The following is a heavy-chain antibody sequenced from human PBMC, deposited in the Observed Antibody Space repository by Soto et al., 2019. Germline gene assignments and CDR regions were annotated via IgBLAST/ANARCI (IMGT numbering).Heavy chain of an antibody. CDR3: ARRQISPPTRGAASARGGMDI. J-gene: IGHJ6*02. D-gene: IGHD6-13*01. V-gene: IGHV3-33*01. CDR1: GFNFNNYG. Sequence: QVQLVESGGGVVQPGRSLRLSCAASGFNFNNYGMQWVRQAPGKGLEWVAVIWNDGNGYYYANSVKGRFTISRDNSKNPLLLQMSSLRAEDTAVYYCARRQISPPTRGAASARGGMDIWGQGTTVTVSS. CDR2: IWNDGNGY.